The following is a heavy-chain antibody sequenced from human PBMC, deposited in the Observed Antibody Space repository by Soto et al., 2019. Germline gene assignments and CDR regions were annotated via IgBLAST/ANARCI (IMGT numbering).Heavy chain of an antibody. V-gene: IGHV4-59*01. CDR1: GGSISSYY. CDR2: IYYSGST. J-gene: IGHJ5*02. D-gene: IGHD3-16*01. Sequence: QVQLQESGPGLVKPSETLSLTCTVSGGSISSYYLSWIRQPPGKGLEWIGYIYYSGSTNYNPSLKSRVTISVDTSNNQFSLKLSSVTAADTAVYYCARVLGVGRDWFDPWGQGTLVTVSS. CDR3: ARVLGVGRDWFDP.